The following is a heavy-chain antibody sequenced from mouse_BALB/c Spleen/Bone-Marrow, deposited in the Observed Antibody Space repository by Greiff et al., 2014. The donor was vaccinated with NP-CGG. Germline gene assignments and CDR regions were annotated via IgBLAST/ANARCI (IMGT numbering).Heavy chain of an antibody. CDR1: GFTFSDFY. D-gene: IGHD1-1*02. CDR2: ISDGGTYT. CDR3: ARSGERYGAMDY. Sequence: EVQRVESGGDLVKPGGSLKLSCAASGFTFSDFYMFWFRQTPEKRLEWVATISDGGTYTYCPDSVKGRFTISRDNAKNNLYLQMSSLKSEDTAMYYCARSGERYGAMDYWGQGTSVTVSS. J-gene: IGHJ4*01. V-gene: IGHV5-4*02.